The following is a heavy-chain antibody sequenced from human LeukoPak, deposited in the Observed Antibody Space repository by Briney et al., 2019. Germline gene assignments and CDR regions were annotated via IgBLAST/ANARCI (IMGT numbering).Heavy chain of an antibody. D-gene: IGHD3-10*01. CDR1: GGSISSSSYY. V-gene: IGHV4-39*01. J-gene: IGHJ4*02. CDR3: AGLQTFGSGTHFRDY. CDR2: IYYSGTT. Sequence: SETLSLTCTVSGGSISSSSYYWGWIRQPPGKGLEWIGSIYYSGTTYYNPSLRSRVTVSVDTSKNEFSLKLNSVTAADTAVFYCAGLQTFGSGTHFRDYWGQGTLVTVSS.